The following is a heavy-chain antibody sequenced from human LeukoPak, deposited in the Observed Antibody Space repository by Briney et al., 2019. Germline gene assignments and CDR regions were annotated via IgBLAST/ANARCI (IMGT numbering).Heavy chain of an antibody. CDR1: GFTFSDYW. V-gene: IGHV3-7*01. Sequence: PGWSLRLSCAASGFTFSDYWMSWVRQAPGRGLDGVANIKQDGSEKHYVDSLRGRFTISRDNANNSLDLQMNSLRAEDTAVYFCARDLYYFDSSGYYASDLWGQGTLVTVSS. J-gene: IGHJ5*02. D-gene: IGHD3-22*01. CDR2: IKQDGSEK. CDR3: ARDLYYFDSSGYYASDL.